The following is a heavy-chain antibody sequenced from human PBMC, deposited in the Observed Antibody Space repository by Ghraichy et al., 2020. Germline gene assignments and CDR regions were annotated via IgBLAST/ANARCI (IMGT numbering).Heavy chain of an antibody. J-gene: IGHJ2*01. CDR3: TTEDSGSYYVLRYFDL. CDR1: GFTFSNAW. CDR2: IKSKTDGGTT. Sequence: GGSLRLSCAASGFTFSNAWMSWVRQAPGKGLEWVGRIKSKTDGGTTDYAAPVKGRFTISRDDSKNTLYLQMNSLKTEDTAVYYCTTEDSGSYYVLRYFDLWGRGTLVTVSS. D-gene: IGHD1-26*01. V-gene: IGHV3-15*01.